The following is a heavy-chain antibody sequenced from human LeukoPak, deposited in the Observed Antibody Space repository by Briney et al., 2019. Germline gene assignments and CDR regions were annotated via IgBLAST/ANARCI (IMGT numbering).Heavy chain of an antibody. V-gene: IGHV3-13*01. J-gene: IGHJ4*02. CDR2: IGVAGDT. Sequence: GGSLRLSCVASGFNFSKNDMHWVRQTTERGLEWVSAIGVAGDTYYADPVKGRFTISRENGKNSVYLQMNSLRAGDTAVYFCAKAFDYNGLRGEGGSFDCWGQGALVTVSS. CDR1: GFNFSKND. CDR3: AKAFDYNGLRGEGGSFDC. D-gene: IGHD4-11*01.